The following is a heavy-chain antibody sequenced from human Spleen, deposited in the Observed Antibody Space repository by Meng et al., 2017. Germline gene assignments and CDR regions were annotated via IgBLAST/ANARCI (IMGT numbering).Heavy chain of an antibody. V-gene: IGHV4-34*01. D-gene: IGHD3-10*01. Sequence: SETLSLTCVVSGGSFSDYYWSWIRQPPGKGLEWIGEINHSGRTYYNPSLKSRVTISVDTSKNQFSLKLSSVTAADTAVYYCARDPDYYGSGSYYLPEYYFDYWGQGTLVTVSS. J-gene: IGHJ4*02. CDR3: ARDPDYYGSGSYYLPEYYFDY. CDR1: GGSFSDYY. CDR2: INHSGRT.